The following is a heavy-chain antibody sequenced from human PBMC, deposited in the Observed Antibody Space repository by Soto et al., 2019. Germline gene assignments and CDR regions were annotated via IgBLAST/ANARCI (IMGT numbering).Heavy chain of an antibody. CDR2: INHSGST. Sequence: SETLSLTCAVYGGSFSGYYWSWIRQPPGKGLEWIGEINHSGSTNYNPSLKSRVTTSVDTSKNQFSLKLSSVTAADTAVYYCARCGTSPYYYYGMDVWGQGTTVTVSS. V-gene: IGHV4-34*01. CDR1: GGSFSGYY. CDR3: ARCGTSPYYYYGMDV. J-gene: IGHJ6*02.